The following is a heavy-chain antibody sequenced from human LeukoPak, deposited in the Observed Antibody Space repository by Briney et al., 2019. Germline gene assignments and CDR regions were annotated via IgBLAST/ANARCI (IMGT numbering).Heavy chain of an antibody. CDR3: TRDLPQYSAEPYFDY. V-gene: IGHV3-49*04. Sequence: GSLRLSCTASGFPFSAFAISWVRQAPGKGLEWVGFIRSKAYTGTTEYAASVKGRFTISRDDSKSIAYLQMNSLKIEDTAVYYCTRDLPQYSAEPYFDYWGQGTLVTVSS. D-gene: IGHD1-26*01. J-gene: IGHJ4*02. CDR2: IRSKAYTGTT. CDR1: GFPFSAFA.